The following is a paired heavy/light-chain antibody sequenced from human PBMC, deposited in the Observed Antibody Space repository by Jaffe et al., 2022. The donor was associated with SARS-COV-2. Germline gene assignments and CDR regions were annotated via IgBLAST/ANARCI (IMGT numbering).Heavy chain of an antibody. CDR3: AREAVVGRTDDAFDI. Sequence: EVQLVESGGGLVQPGGSLRLSCATSGFTFTNYYISWVRQAPGKGLEWVANVRQDGREKYYLDSVKGRFTISRDNAKNSVSLQMNILRAEDTALYYCAREAVVGRTDDAFDIWGRGTLVTVSS. D-gene: IGHD2-2*01. CDR1: GFTFTNYY. CDR2: VRQDGREK. V-gene: IGHV3-7*01. J-gene: IGHJ3*02.
Light chain of an antibody. CDR1: SNNVGHQG. Sequence: QAGLTQPPSVSKGLRQTATLTCTGNSNNVGHQGAAWLQQHQGHPPKLLSYRNSDRPSGISERFTASRSGNTASLTITGLQPEDEADYYCSAWDRSLSAWVFGGGTKLTVL. J-gene: IGLJ3*02. CDR3: SAWDRSLSAWV. CDR2: RNS. V-gene: IGLV10-54*04.